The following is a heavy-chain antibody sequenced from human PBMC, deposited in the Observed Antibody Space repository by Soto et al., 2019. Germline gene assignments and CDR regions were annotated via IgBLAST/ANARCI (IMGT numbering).Heavy chain of an antibody. D-gene: IGHD3-10*01. CDR2: MNPNSGNT. CDR1: GYTFTTYD. J-gene: IGHJ4*02. Sequence: QVQLVQSGAEVKKPGASVKVSCKASGYTFTTYDINWVRQATGQGFEWMGWMNPNSGNTGYAQKFQGRVTLTRNTSLSTSYLELTNLRSEDTAVYYCTGDYYGSGSYSSGGQGTLVTVSS. CDR3: TGDYYGSGSYSS. V-gene: IGHV1-8*01.